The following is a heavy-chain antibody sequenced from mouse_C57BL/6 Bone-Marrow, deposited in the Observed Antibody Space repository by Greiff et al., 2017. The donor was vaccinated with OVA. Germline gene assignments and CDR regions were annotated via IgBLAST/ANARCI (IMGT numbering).Heavy chain of an antibody. CDR2: INSAGGST. CDR3: ARLRYYGSSPAMDY. D-gene: IGHD1-1*01. CDR1: EYEFPSHD. Sequence: DVHLVESGGGLVQPGESLKLSCESNEYEFPSHDMSWVRKTPEKRLELVAAINSAGGSTYYPDTMERRFIISRDNTKKTLYLQMSSLRSEDTALYYCARLRYYGSSPAMDYWGQGTSVTVSS. V-gene: IGHV5-2*01. J-gene: IGHJ4*01.